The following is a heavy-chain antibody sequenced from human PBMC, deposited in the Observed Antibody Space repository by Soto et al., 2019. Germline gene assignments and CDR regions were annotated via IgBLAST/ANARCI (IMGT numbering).Heavy chain of an antibody. Sequence: ASVTVSCTASGYTFPSYGINWVRQAPGQGLEWMGWISAYNGNTNYAQKLQGRVTMTTDTSTSTAYMELRSLRSDETAVFYCARVFYYDSSAEDAFDIWGQGTMVTVSS. CDR1: GYTFPSYG. CDR2: ISAYNGNT. CDR3: ARVFYYDSSAEDAFDI. V-gene: IGHV1-18*01. D-gene: IGHD3-22*01. J-gene: IGHJ3*02.